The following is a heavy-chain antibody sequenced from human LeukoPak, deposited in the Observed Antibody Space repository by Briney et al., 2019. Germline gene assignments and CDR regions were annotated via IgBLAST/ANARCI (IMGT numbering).Heavy chain of an antibody. CDR1: EFTFSSYA. CDR3: ARRAGAYSHPYDY. Sequence: GGSLRLSCAASEFTFSSYAMYWVRQAPDQGLEWVALISYDGTNKYYADSVKGRFTISRDNSKNTLYLQMNSLRAEDTAVYYCARRAGAYSHPYDYWGQGTLVTVSS. CDR2: ISYDGTNK. V-gene: IGHV3-30*14. D-gene: IGHD4/OR15-4a*01. J-gene: IGHJ4*02.